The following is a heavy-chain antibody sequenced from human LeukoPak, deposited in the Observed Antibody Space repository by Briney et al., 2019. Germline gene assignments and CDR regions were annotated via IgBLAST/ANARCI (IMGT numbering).Heavy chain of an antibody. V-gene: IGHV4-59*01. Sequence: SETLSLTCTVSGGSISSYYWSWIRQPPGKGLEWIGYIYYSGYTNYNPSLKSRVTISVDTSKNQFSLKLSSVTAADTAVYYCARVRAVAGTPPDYWGQGTLVTVSS. CDR2: IYYSGYT. CDR1: GGSISSYY. CDR3: ARVRAVAGTPPDY. D-gene: IGHD6-19*01. J-gene: IGHJ4*02.